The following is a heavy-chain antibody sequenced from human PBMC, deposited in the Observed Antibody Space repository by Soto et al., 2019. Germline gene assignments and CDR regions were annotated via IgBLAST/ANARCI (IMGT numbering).Heavy chain of an antibody. CDR2: IWYDGSNK. CDR3: ARDLGSGYDSGNFDY. Sequence: PGGSLRLSCAASGFTFSSYGMHWVRQAPGKGLEWVAVIWYDGSNKYYADSVKGRFTISRDNSKNTLYLQMNSLRAEDTAVYYCARDLGSGYDSGNFDYWGQGTLVTVSS. CDR1: GFTFSSYG. V-gene: IGHV3-33*01. J-gene: IGHJ4*02. D-gene: IGHD5-12*01.